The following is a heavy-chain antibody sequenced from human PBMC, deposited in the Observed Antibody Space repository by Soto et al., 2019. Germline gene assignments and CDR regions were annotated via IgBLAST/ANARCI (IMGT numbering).Heavy chain of an antibody. CDR2: IIPIFGTA. CDR3: ARDSEYYDILTGYDEKRNYYYYGMDV. J-gene: IGHJ6*02. D-gene: IGHD3-9*01. CDR1: GGTFSSYA. V-gene: IGHV1-69*06. Sequence: SVKVSCKASGGTFSSYAISWVRQAPGQGLEWMGGIIPIFGTASYAQKFQGRVTITADKSTSTAYMELSSLRSEDTAVYYCARDSEYYDILTGYDEKRNYYYYGMDVWGQGTTVTVSS.